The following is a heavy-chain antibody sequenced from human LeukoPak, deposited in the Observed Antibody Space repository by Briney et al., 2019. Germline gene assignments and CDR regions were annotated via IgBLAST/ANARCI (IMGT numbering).Heavy chain of an antibody. CDR2: TYTSGST. V-gene: IGHV4-61*02. CDR3: ARRMTTVTNFDY. J-gene: IGHJ4*02. D-gene: IGHD4-11*01. CDR1: GGSISSGSYY. Sequence: IPSETLFLTCTVSGGSISSGSYYWNWIRQPAGKGLEWIGRTYTSGSTNYNPSLKSRVTISLDTSKNQFSLKLSSVTAADTAVYYCARRMTTVTNFDYWGQGTLVTVSS.